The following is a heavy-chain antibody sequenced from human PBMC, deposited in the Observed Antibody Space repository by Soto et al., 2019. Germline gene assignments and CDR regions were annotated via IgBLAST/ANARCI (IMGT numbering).Heavy chain of an antibody. D-gene: IGHD3-10*01. CDR1: GYTFTGYY. CDR3: ARALPRITMVRGVMRWFDP. V-gene: IGHV1-2*04. Sequence: ASVKVSCKASGYTFTGYYMHWVRQAPGQGLEWMGWINPNSGGTNYAQKFQGWVTMTRDTSISTAYMELSRLRSDDTAVYYCARALPRITMVRGVMRWFDPWGQGTLVTVSS. J-gene: IGHJ5*02. CDR2: INPNSGGT.